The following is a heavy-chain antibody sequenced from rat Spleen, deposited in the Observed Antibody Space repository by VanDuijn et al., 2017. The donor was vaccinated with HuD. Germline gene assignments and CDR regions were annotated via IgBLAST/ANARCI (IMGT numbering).Heavy chain of an antibody. CDR2: MKYDGDT. Sequence: QVQLKESGPGLVQPSQTLSLICTVSGFSLISNSVHWVRQPPGKGLEWMGRMKYDGDTYYNSALKSRLSISRDTSKSQVFLKMNSLQTEDTATYYCARVGGLWRGIYGVMDVWGQGASVTVSS. J-gene: IGHJ4*01. V-gene: IGHV2S30*01. CDR3: ARVGGLWRGIYGVMDV. CDR1: GFSLISNS. D-gene: IGHD1-2*01.